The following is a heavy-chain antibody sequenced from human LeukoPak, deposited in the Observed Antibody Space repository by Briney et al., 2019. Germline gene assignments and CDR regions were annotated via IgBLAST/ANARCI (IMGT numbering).Heavy chain of an antibody. CDR2: ISSSGSTI. CDR1: GFTFSSYE. CDR3: ARDRVTMVRGVISGTHYYYGMDV. V-gene: IGHV3-48*03. D-gene: IGHD3-10*01. J-gene: IGHJ6*02. Sequence: PGGSLRLSCAASGFTFSSYEMNWVRQAPGKGLEWVSYISSSGSTIYYADSVKGRFTISRDNAENSLYLQMNSLRAEDTAVYYCARDRVTMVRGVISGTHYYYGMDVWGQGTTVIVSS.